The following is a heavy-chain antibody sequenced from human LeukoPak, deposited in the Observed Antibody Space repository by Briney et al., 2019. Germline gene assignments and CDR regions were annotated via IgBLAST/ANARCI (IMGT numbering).Heavy chain of an antibody. Sequence: SVKVSCKASGGTFSSYAISWVRQAPGQGLEWMGGIIPIFGTANYAQKFQGRVTITADESTSTAYTELSSLRSEDTAVYYCARARGTTVIPFDYWGQGTLVTVSS. CDR1: GGTFSSYA. V-gene: IGHV1-69*13. J-gene: IGHJ4*02. D-gene: IGHD4-17*01. CDR3: ARARGTTVIPFDY. CDR2: IIPIFGTA.